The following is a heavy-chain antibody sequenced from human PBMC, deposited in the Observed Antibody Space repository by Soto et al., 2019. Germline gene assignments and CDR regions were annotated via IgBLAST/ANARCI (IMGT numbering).Heavy chain of an antibody. CDR3: ARSSGYGPGGY. CDR2: IHHSGST. V-gene: IGHV4-38-2*01. D-gene: IGHD5-12*01. J-gene: IGHJ4*02. CDR1: GYPISSGYY. Sequence: PSETLSLTCAVSGYPISSGYYWGLIRQPPGKGLEWIGIIHHSGSTYYNPSLRSRITISVDTSKNQFSLKMPSVTAADTAVYYCARSSGYGPGGYWGQGILVTVSS.